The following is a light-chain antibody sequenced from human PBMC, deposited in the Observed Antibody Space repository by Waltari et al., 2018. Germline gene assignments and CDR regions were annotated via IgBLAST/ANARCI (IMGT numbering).Light chain of an antibody. CDR2: GAS. J-gene: IGKJ1*01. CDR3: QQYNNWPPWT. V-gene: IGKV3-15*01. Sequence: ETVMTQSTATLSVSPGETATLSCRASQSVGSNLAWYQQKPGQAPRLLIYGASTRATGIPAKFSGSGSGTEFTLTISSLQSEDFAVYYCQQYNNWPPWTFGQGTKVEI. CDR1: QSVGSN.